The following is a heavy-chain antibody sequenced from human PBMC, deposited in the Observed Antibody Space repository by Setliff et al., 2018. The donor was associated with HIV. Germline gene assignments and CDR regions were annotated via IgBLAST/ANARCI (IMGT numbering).Heavy chain of an antibody. Sequence: TSETLSLTCAVSGYSISSGYYWGWIRQPPGNGLEWIGSIYHTGSTYYKPSLKSRVTISVDTSKNQFSLRLSSVTAADTAVYYCARGGCSSTSCYNYYYYGMDVWGQGTTVTVSS. J-gene: IGHJ6*02. CDR2: IYHTGST. V-gene: IGHV4-38-2*01. CDR3: ARGGCSSTSCYNYYYYGMDV. CDR1: GYSISSGYY. D-gene: IGHD2-2*01.